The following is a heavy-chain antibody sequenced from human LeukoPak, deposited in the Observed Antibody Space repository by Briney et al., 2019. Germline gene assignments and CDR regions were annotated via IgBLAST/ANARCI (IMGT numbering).Heavy chain of an antibody. CDR2: IHHDGIT. J-gene: IGHJ4*02. V-gene: IGHV4-38-2*02. CDR3: ARSALRGYSYGYFDY. D-gene: IGHD5-18*01. CDR1: GYSISSGYF. Sequence: PSETLSLTCSISGYSISSGYFWGWIRQPPGKGLEWIGNIHHDGITYYNPSLKSRVTISVDTSKNQFSLKLSSVTAADTAVYYCARSALRGYSYGYFDYWGQGTLVTVSS.